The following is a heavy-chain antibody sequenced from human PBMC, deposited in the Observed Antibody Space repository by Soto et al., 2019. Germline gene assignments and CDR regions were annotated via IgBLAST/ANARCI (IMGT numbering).Heavy chain of an antibody. CDR2: ISYDGSNK. J-gene: IGHJ4*02. CDR1: GFTFSSYA. D-gene: IGHD3-9*01. Sequence: GGSLRLSCAASGFTFSSYAMHWVRQAPGKGLEWVAVISYDGSNKYYADSVKGRFTISRDNSKNTLYLQMNSLRAEDTAVYYCARGDFDWLFGPPDYWGQGTLVTVSS. CDR3: ARGDFDWLFGPPDY. V-gene: IGHV3-30-3*01.